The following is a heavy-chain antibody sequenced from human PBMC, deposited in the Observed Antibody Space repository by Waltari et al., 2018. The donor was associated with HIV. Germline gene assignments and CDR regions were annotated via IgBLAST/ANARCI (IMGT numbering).Heavy chain of an antibody. V-gene: IGHV3-15*01. J-gene: IGHJ4*02. D-gene: IGHD3-22*01. CDR1: GFTFSNAW. CDR2: IKSKTDGGTT. CDR3: TTATWLGNFDY. Sequence: EVQLVESGGGLVKPGGSLRLSCAAAGFTFSNAWMSWVRLAPGKGLEWVGRIKSKTDGGTTDYAAPVKGRFTISRDDSKNTLYLQMNSLKTEDTAVYYCTTATWLGNFDYWGQGTLVTVSS.